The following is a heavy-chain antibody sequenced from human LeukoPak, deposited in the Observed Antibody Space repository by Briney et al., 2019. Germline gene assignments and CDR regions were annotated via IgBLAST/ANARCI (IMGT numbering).Heavy chain of an antibody. CDR2: INHSLST. D-gene: IGHD6-13*01. V-gene: IGHV4-34*01. CDR1: GVSFSGYY. Sequence: SETLSLTCAVYGVSFSGYYCSWIRQPPGKVLEWIGEINHSLSTNYNPSLKTRITISVDTSKNRFSVSLSPVPTATASVYYCARGPWSSSWPRYYPSKFDPWGQGTLVIVSS. CDR3: ARGPWSSSWPRYYPSKFDP. J-gene: IGHJ5*02.